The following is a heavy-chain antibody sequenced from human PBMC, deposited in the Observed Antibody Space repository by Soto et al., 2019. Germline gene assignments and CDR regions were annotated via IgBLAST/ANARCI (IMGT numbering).Heavy chain of an antibody. CDR1: GGSISSGGYS. J-gene: IGHJ5*02. V-gene: IGHV4-30-2*01. CDR3: ARVRVVVAAKRYWFDP. D-gene: IGHD2-15*01. Sequence: SETLSLTCAVSGGSISSGGYSWSWIRQPPGKGLEWIGYIYHSGSTYYNPSLKSRVTISVDRSKNQFSLKLSSVTAADTAVYYCARVRVVVAAKRYWFDPWGQGTLVTVSS. CDR2: IYHSGST.